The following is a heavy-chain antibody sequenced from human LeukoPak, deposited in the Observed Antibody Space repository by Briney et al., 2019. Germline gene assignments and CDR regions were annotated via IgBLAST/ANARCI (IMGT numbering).Heavy chain of an antibody. D-gene: IGHD3-9*01. Sequence: PSETLSLTCAVYGGSFSGYYWSWIRQPPGKGLEWIGEINHSGSTNYNPSLKSRVTISVDTSKNQFSLKLSSVTAADTAVYYCARALVLRYFDWLLYYYGMDVWGQGTTVTVSS. J-gene: IGHJ6*02. CDR1: GGSFSGYY. V-gene: IGHV4-34*01. CDR2: INHSGST. CDR3: ARALVLRYFDWLLYYYGMDV.